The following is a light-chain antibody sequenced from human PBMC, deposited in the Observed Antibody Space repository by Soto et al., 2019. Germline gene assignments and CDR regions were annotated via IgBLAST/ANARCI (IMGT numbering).Light chain of an antibody. CDR2: AAS. CDR1: QSIGSN. V-gene: IGKV3-15*01. J-gene: IGKJ1*01. Sequence: DIEMTQSPATLSASAGDRATLSCRASQSIGSNLAWYQQKPGQAPRILIYAASIMASDFPSRFSGSGSGTEFTLTISGLQSDDFAVYFCQQYHNCLPWTFGHGTKVEIK. CDR3: QQYHNCLPWT.